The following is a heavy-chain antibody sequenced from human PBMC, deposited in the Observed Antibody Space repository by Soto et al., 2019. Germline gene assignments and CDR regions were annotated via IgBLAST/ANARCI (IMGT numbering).Heavy chain of an antibody. CDR3: ARVPAASDRTAFYYVSKFFYFDY. J-gene: IGHJ4*02. V-gene: IGHV3-21*01. D-gene: IGHD1-26*01. CDR1: GFTFSNFT. CDR2: ITSSGSFI. Sequence: ESLRLSCAASGFTFSNFTMNWVRQAPGKGLEWVACITSSGSFIYYADSMKGRFTISRDDAKKSLYLQMNSLRAEDTAVYYCARVPAASDRTAFYYVSKFFYFDYWGRGTQVTV.